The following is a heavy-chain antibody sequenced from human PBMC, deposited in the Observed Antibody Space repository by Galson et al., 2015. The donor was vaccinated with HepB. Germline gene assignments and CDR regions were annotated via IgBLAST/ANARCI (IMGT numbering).Heavy chain of an antibody. CDR2: IVVGSGNT. Sequence: SVKVSCKASGFTFTSSAMQWVRQARGQRLEWIGWIVVGSGNTNYAQKFQGRVTITADESTSTAYMELSSLRSEDTAVYYCARDRWERRSIAVAAKGPYDAFDIWGQGTMVTVSS. D-gene: IGHD6-19*01. J-gene: IGHJ3*02. V-gene: IGHV1-58*02. CDR1: GFTFTSSA. CDR3: ARDRWERRSIAVAAKGPYDAFDI.